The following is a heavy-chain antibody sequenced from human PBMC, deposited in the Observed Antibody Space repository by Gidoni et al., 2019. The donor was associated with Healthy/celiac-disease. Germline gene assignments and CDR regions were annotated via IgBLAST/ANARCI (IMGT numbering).Heavy chain of an antibody. Sequence: EVQLVESGGGLVKPGGSLRLSCAASGFTFSSYSMYWVRQAPGKGLGWVSSISSSSSYIYYADSVKGRFTISRDNAKNSLYLQMNSLRAEDTAVYYCARAYIAVAGSDYWGQGTLVTVSS. V-gene: IGHV3-21*01. CDR1: GFTFSSYS. CDR3: ARAYIAVAGSDY. J-gene: IGHJ4*02. CDR2: ISSSSSYI. D-gene: IGHD6-19*01.